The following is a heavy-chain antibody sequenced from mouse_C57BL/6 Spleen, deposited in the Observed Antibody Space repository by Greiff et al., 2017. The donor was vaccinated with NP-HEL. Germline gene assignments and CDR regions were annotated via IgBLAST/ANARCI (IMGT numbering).Heavy chain of an antibody. CDR2: ISDGGSYT. CDR3: AREGDWYFDV. Sequence: EVQLVESGGGLVKPGGSMKLSCAASGFTFSSYALSWVRQTPEKRLEWVATISDGGSYTYYPDNVKGRFTISRDKAKNNLYLQMSHLKSEDTAMYYCAREGDWYFDVWGTRTTVTVSS. J-gene: IGHJ1*03. V-gene: IGHV5-4*01. CDR1: GFTFSSYA.